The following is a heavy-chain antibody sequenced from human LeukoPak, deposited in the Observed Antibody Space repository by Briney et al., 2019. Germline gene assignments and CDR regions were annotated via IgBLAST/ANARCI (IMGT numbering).Heavy chain of an antibody. CDR2: IKSKSDGGTI. D-gene: IGHD5-18*01. Sequence: GGSLRLSCAASGFIFSNAWMSWVRQAPGKGLEWVGRIKSKSDGGTIDYAAPVKGRFTLSRDDSKNTVYLQMNSLEIGDTAVYYCTTAGYSFPTDYWGQGTLVTVPS. CDR3: TTAGYSFPTDY. J-gene: IGHJ4*02. V-gene: IGHV3-15*01. CDR1: GFIFSNAW.